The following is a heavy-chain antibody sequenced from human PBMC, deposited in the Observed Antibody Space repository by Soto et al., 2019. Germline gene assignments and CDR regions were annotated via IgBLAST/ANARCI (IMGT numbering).Heavy chain of an antibody. D-gene: IGHD1-26*01. CDR1: GYTFTSYD. V-gene: IGHV1-8*01. Sequence: QVQLVQSGAEVKKPGASVKVSCKASGYTFTSYDINWVRQATGQGLEWMGWMNPNSGNTGYAQKYQGRVTMTRNTSISKAYMELSSLRSEETAVYYCAREQHPHDSGSYDGMDVWGQGTTVTVSS. CDR3: AREQHPHDSGSYDGMDV. CDR2: MNPNSGNT. J-gene: IGHJ6*02.